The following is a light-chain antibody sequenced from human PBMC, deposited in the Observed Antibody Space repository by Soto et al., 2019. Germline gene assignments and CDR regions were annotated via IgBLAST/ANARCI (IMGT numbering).Light chain of an antibody. V-gene: IGKV1-39*01. Sequence: DIQMTQSPSSLSASVGDRVTITCRASQSISSYLNWYQQKPGKAPKLLIYAASSLQSGVPSRFSGSGSGTDFTLTISSLQPEDFATYYCQQSYSFPRTFGQGTKLEIK. CDR1: QSISSY. CDR3: QQSYSFPRT. J-gene: IGKJ2*01. CDR2: AAS.